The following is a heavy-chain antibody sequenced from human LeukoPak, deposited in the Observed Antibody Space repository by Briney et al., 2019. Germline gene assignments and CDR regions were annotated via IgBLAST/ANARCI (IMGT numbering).Heavy chain of an antibody. CDR1: GFTFSSYG. D-gene: IGHD3-3*01. CDR3: ARVAKEWLLYNWFDP. CDR2: IWYDGSNK. V-gene: IGHV3-33*08. J-gene: IGHJ5*02. Sequence: PGGSLRLSCAASGFTFSSYGMHWVRQAPGKGLEWVAVIWYDGSNKYYADSVEGRFTISRDNSKNTLYLQMNSLRAEDTAVYYCARVAKEWLLYNWFDPWGQGTLVTVSS.